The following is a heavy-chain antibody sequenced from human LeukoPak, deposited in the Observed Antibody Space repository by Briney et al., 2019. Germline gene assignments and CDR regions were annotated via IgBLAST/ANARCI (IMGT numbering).Heavy chain of an antibody. V-gene: IGHV3-69-1*02. CDR2: TYSEGTT. CDR1: GFILRSNH. Sequence: GGSLRLSCAASGFILRSNHMNWVRQAPGKGLEWVSITYSEGTTYYADSVKGRFTISRDNAKNSLYMQMESLRDEDTAIYYCARDTLEYSNSPDALDIWGQGTMVTVSS. D-gene: IGHD4-23*01. J-gene: IGHJ3*02. CDR3: ARDTLEYSNSPDALDI.